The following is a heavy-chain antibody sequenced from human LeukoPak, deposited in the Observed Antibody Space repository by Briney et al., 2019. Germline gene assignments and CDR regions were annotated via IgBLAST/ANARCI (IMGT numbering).Heavy chain of an antibody. CDR3: ARDLCTDGYNFNY. CDR1: GLTFSSYS. V-gene: IGHV3-48*01. J-gene: IGHJ4*02. D-gene: IGHD5-24*01. Sequence: GGSLRLSCAASGLTFSSYSMNWVRQAPGKGLEWVSYISSKGSSIYYADSLKGRFTISRDNAKNSLYLQMNSLRAEDTAVYYCARDLCTDGYNFNYWGQGTLVTVSS. CDR2: ISSKGSSI.